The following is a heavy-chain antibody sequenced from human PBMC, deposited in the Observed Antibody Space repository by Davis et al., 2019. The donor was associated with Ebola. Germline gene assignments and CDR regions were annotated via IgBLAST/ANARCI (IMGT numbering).Heavy chain of an antibody. J-gene: IGHJ4*02. Sequence: MPSETLSLTCAVSGGSISSGGYSWSWIRQPPGKGLEWIGYIYHSGSTYYNPSLKSRVTISVDRSKNQFSLKLSSVTAAATAVYYCARGKGTYYDILTGSSPPDYWGQGTLVTVSS. CDR3: ARGKGTYYDILTGSSPPDY. CDR1: GGSISSGGYS. D-gene: IGHD3-9*01. CDR2: IYHSGST. V-gene: IGHV4-30-2*01.